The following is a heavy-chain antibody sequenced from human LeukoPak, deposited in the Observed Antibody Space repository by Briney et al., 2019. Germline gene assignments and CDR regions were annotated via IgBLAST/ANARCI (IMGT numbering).Heavy chain of an antibody. J-gene: IGHJ4*02. CDR2: ISDDAYNI. Sequence: PGGSLRLSCAASGFTFSSHSMSWVRQAPGRGLEWLSFISDDAYNIDYADSVRGRFTVSSDNAKNALYLQMNSLRAEDTAVYYCARHTRASQYYFDYWGQGTLVTVSS. CDR1: GFTFSSHS. D-gene: IGHD3-3*01. V-gene: IGHV3-48*01. CDR3: ARHTRASQYYFDY.